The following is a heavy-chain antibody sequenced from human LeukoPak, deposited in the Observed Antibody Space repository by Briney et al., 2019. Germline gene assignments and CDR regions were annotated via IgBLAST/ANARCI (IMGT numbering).Heavy chain of an antibody. CDR3: ARGVGSSGWYLGFDY. Sequence: GGSLRLSCAASGFTFSTYSMNWVRQAPGKGLEWVSSISSSSSYIYYADSVKGRFTISRDNAKNPLYLQMNSLRAEDTAVYYCARGVGSSGWYLGFDYGGQGTLVTVSS. CDR2: ISSSSSYI. J-gene: IGHJ4*02. V-gene: IGHV3-21*01. CDR1: GFTFSTYS. D-gene: IGHD6-19*01.